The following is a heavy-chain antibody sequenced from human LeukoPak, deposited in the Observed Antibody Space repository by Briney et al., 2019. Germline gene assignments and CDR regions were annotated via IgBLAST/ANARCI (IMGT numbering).Heavy chain of an antibody. Sequence: GGSLRLSCATSGFTFSTSVMTWVRQAPGKGLEWVSSVGSSVYRTHYADSVKGRFTISRDNSKNTLYLQMNSLRAEDTAVYYCARNPDYDIWSSDYWGQGTLVTVSS. CDR3: ARNPDYDIWSSDY. J-gene: IGHJ4*02. V-gene: IGHV3-23*01. CDR1: GFTFSTSV. D-gene: IGHD3-9*01. CDR2: VGSSVYRT.